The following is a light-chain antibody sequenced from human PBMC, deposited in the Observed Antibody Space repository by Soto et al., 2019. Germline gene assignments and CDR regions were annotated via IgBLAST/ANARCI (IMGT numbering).Light chain of an antibody. V-gene: IGLV1-47*01. Sequence: QSVLTQPPSASETPGQRVTISCSGSSSNIGSNYVYWYQQLPVTAPKLVIYRNSQRPSGVSDRFSGSKSGTSASLAISGLRSEDEADYYCAAWDDSLFGVVFGGGTKLTVL. J-gene: IGLJ2*01. CDR1: SSNIGSNY. CDR2: RNS. CDR3: AAWDDSLFGVV.